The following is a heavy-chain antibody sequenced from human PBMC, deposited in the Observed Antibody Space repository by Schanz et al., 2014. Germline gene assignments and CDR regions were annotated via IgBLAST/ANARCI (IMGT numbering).Heavy chain of an antibody. Sequence: EAQLLESGGGLVQPGGSLRLSCAASGFNFKAYAMSWVRQAPGKGLEWVSSISSSSMYIYQADSMRGRFTISRDNAKNSLYLQVNNLSAEDTAVYYCVRDKKGFVAVAGRAPFDYWGQGTLVNVSS. CDR1: GFNFKAYA. V-gene: IGHV3-21*02. CDR3: VRDKKGFVAVAGRAPFDY. J-gene: IGHJ4*02. D-gene: IGHD6-19*01. CDR2: ISSSSMYI.